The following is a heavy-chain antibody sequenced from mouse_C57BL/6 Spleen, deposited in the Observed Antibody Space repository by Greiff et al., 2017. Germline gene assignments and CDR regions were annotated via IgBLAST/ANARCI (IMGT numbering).Heavy chain of an antibody. CDR1: GYTFTDYN. D-gene: IGHD2-12*01. J-gene: IGHJ1*03. V-gene: IGHV1-18*01. Sequence: EVQLQQSGPELVKPGASVKIPCKASGYTFTDYNMDWVKQSNGKSLEWIGDINPNNGGTIYNQKFKGKATLTVDKSSSTDYMELRSLTSEDTADYDCARNENDGDWYFDDWGKGTTVTVSS. CDR3: ARNENDGDWYFDD. CDR2: INPNNGGT.